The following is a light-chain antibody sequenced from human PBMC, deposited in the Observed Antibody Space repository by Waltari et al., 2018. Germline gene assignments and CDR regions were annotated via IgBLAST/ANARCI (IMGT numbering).Light chain of an antibody. J-gene: IGLJ3*02. CDR1: SSNIGAGYD. Sequence: QSVLTQPPSVSGAPGQSITISCTGSSSNIGAGYDVHWYQHLPGTAPKLLIYGTNNSPPRVPDPFSGSKSGTSSSLAITVLQAEDESDYYCHSYDSSVSAWVFGGGTKLTVV. CDR2: GTN. CDR3: HSYDSSVSAWV. V-gene: IGLV1-40*01.